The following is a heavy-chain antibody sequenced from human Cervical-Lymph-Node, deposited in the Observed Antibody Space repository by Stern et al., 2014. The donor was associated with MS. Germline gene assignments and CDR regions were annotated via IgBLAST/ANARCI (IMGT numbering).Heavy chain of an antibody. CDR1: GYTFTNYY. CDR2: IIPSVGST. V-gene: IGHV1-46*01. J-gene: IGHJ4*02. Sequence: QMQLVQSGAEVKKPGASLKVFCKASGYTFTNYYMHWVRQVPGQGLEWMGIIIPSVGSTTYEQKFQGRVTMTRDTSTSTVYMELRSLRSKDTAVYYCARDGTRSSSWYLHWGQGTLVTVSS. D-gene: IGHD6-13*01. CDR3: ARDGTRSSSWYLH.